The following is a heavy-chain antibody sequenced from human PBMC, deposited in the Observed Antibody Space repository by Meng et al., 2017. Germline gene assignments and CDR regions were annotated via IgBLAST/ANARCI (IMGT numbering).Heavy chain of an antibody. CDR2: IFSNDEK. CDR1: GFSLSNARMG. Sequence: SGPTLVKPTETLTLTCTVSGFSLSNARMGVSWIRQPPGKALEWLAHIFSNDEKSYSTSLKSRLTISKDTSKSQVVLTMTNMDPVDTATYSCARIIVGYCSSTSCYASKYYFDYWGQGTLVTVSS. J-gene: IGHJ4*02. D-gene: IGHD2-2*01. CDR3: ARIIVGYCSSTSCYASKYYFDY. V-gene: IGHV2-26*01.